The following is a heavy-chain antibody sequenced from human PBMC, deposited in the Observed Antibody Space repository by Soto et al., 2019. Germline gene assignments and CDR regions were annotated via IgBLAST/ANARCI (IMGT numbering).Heavy chain of an antibody. CDR1: GGSISSGGYY. CDR2: IYYSGST. Sequence: PSETLSLTCTVSGGSISSGGYYWSWIRQHPGRGLEWIGYIYYSGSTYYNPSLKSRVTISVDTSKNQFSLKLSSVTAADTAVYYCARVSLSRYDILTGSFDEWGQGTLVTVSS. CDR3: ARVSLSRYDILTGSFDE. D-gene: IGHD3-9*01. J-gene: IGHJ4*02. V-gene: IGHV4-31*03.